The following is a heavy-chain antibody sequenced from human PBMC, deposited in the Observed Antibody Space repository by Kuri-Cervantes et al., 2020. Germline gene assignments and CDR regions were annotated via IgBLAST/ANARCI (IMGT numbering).Heavy chain of an antibody. Sequence: ASVKVSCKASGYTFTNYDINWVRQATGQRLEWMGWMSPSNGNTGYAQKLQGRVSMTTDMSTGTAYMDLSSLKSEDAAVYYCARDVPFVDRSSSDHLYYYHGMDVWGQGTTVTVSS. CDR2: MSPSNGNT. V-gene: IGHV1-8*01. CDR1: GYTFTNYD. J-gene: IGHJ6*02. D-gene: IGHD6-6*01. CDR3: ARDVPFVDRSSSDHLYYYHGMDV.